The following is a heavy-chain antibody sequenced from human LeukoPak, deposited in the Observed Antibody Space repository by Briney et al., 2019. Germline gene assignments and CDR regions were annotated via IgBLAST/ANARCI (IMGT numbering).Heavy chain of an antibody. D-gene: IGHD3-22*01. CDR3: ADLHSSGQY. Sequence: GGSLRLSCAASGFTFSSYTMSWVRQAPGKGLEWVSTITTSDGNTYYADSVKGRFTVSRDNSKNTLYLQMNSLRAEDTAVYYCADLHSSGQYWGQGTLVTVSS. V-gene: IGHV3-23*01. CDR1: GFTFSSYT. CDR2: ITTSDGNT. J-gene: IGHJ4*02.